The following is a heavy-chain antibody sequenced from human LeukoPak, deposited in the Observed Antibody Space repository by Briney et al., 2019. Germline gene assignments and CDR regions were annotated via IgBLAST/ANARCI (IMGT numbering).Heavy chain of an antibody. CDR2: ISAYNINT. J-gene: IGHJ6*03. CDR3: ARDPAGVPAATRNPPRPRVYYMDV. CDR1: GYTFSNYG. Sequence: ASVKVSCKASGYTFSNYGISWVRQAPGQGLEWMGWISAYNINTNFAQKLQGRVTMTTDTSTNTAYMELRSLRSDDTAVYYCARDPAGVPAATRNPPRPRVYYMDVWGKGTTVTVSS. V-gene: IGHV1-18*01. D-gene: IGHD2-2*01.